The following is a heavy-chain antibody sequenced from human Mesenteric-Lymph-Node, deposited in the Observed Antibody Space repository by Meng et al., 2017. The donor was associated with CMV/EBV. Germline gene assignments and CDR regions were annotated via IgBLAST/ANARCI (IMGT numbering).Heavy chain of an antibody. CDR3: ATSTIVIYNYFDP. CDR1: GFTLSEYT. CDR2: ISSSGTDI. V-gene: IGHV3-21*05. D-gene: IGHD1-20*01. Sequence: GGSLRLSCVVSGFTLSEYTMTWVRQAPGKGLESVSHISSSGTDIYYADSVKGRFTISRDNAKNSLYLQMNSLRAEDTAVYYCATSTIVIYNYFDPWGQGTLVTVSS. J-gene: IGHJ5*02.